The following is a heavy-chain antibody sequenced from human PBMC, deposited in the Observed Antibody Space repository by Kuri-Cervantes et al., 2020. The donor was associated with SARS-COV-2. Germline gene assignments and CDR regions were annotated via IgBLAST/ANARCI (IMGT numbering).Heavy chain of an antibody. CDR2: MYYSGTT. D-gene: IGHD3-22*01. Sequence: SETLSLTCSVSDASITSGYYWGWIRQPPGKGLEWIGYMYYSGTTYYSPSIKSRLTISVDTSKNRFSLELTSVTAADTAVYYCARGGSSGTLYYWGQGTLVTVSS. CDR1: DASITSGYY. CDR3: ARGGSSGTLYY. J-gene: IGHJ4*02. V-gene: IGHV4-30-4*08.